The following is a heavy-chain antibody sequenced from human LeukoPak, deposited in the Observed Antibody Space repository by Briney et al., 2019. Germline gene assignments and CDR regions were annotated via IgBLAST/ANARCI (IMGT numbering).Heavy chain of an antibody. J-gene: IGHJ4*02. D-gene: IGHD3-22*01. V-gene: IGHV3-9*01. CDR3: ARDFSEDYYDSSGYYLGY. CDR2: ISWNSGSI. CDR1: GFTFDDYA. Sequence: PGRSLRLSCAASGFTFDDYAMHWVRQAPGKGLEWVSGISWNSGSIGYADSVKGRFTISRDNAKNSLYLQMNSLRAEDTALYYCARDFSEDYYDSSGYYLGYWGQGTLVTVSS.